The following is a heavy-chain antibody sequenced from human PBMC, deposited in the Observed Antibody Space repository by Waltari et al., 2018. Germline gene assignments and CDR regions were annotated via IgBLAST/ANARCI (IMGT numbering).Heavy chain of an antibody. D-gene: IGHD6-19*01. CDR2: INSDGSST. V-gene: IGHV3-74*01. CDR1: GFTFSSYW. CDR3: ASQYSSGWNFDY. Sequence: EVQLVESGGGLVQPGGSLRLSCAASGFTFSSYWMHWVRQAPGQGLVWVSRINSDGSSTSYADSVKGRFTISRDNAKNTLYLQMNSLRAEDTAVYYCASQYSSGWNFDYWGQGTLVTVSS. J-gene: IGHJ4*02.